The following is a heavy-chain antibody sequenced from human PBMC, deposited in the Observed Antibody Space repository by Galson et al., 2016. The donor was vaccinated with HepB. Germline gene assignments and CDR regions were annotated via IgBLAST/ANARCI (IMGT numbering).Heavy chain of an antibody. CDR1: GYTFTNYW. CDR2: IYPGDSDT. CDR3: ARRERGCSGGSCIPYYFDS. J-gene: IGHJ4*02. Sequence: QSGAEVKKTGESLTISCKASGYTFTNYWIGWVRQLPGKGLEWMGIIYPGDSDTRYSPSFQGQVTMSADTSITTAYLQWSSLKASDNAMYYCARRERGCSGGSCIPYYFDSWGQGTLVTVSS. D-gene: IGHD2-15*01. V-gene: IGHV5-51*01.